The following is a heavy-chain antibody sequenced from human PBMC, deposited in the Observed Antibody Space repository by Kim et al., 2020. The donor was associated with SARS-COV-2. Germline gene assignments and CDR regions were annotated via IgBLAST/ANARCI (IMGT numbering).Heavy chain of an antibody. CDR3: VRGTGALIDY. CDR2: YN. J-gene: IGHJ4*02. Sequence: YNDYAVSVNGRITINPDTSKNQFSLQLNSVTPEDTAVYYCVRGTGALIDYWGQGTLVTVSS. D-gene: IGHD1-26*01. V-gene: IGHV6-1*01.